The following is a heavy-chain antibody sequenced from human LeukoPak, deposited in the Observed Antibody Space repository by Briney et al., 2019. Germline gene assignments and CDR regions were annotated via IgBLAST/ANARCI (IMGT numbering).Heavy chain of an antibody. D-gene: IGHD6-19*01. V-gene: IGHV5-51*01. J-gene: IGHJ3*02. CDR3: VRVAVAGLHDAFDI. CDR2: TYPGGSDT. CDR1: GYSFTTYW. Sequence: GESLKISCEGSGYSFTTYWIGWVRQMPGKGLEWMGVTYPGGSDTRYSPSFQGQVAISADKSTNTAYLQWSSLKASDSAMYYCVRVAVAGLHDAFDIWGQGTMVTVSS.